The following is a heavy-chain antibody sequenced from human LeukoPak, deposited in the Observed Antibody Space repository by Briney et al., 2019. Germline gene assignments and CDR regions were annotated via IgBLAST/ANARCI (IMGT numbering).Heavy chain of an antibody. J-gene: IGHJ3*02. V-gene: IGHV4-59*01. CDR3: ARAAGVPVAFDI. Sequence: KPSETLSLTCTVSGGSLSSYYWSWIREPPGKGLGWIGYIYYSGSTNYNPSLKSRVTISVDTSKNQFSLKLSSVTAADTAVYYCARAAGVPVAFDIWGQGTMVTVSS. CDR2: IYYSGST. CDR1: GGSLSSYY. D-gene: IGHD2-8*01.